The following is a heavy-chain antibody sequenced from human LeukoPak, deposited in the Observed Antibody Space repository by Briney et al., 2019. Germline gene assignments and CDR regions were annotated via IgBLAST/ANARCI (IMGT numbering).Heavy chain of an antibody. J-gene: IGHJ4*02. Sequence: GGSLRLSCAASGFTFSSYAMSWVRQAPGKGLEWVSAISGSGGSTYYADSVKGRFTISRDNSRDTLYLQMNSLRAEDTAVYCCAKGYYDYVWGSYYFDYWGQGTLVTVSS. CDR2: ISGSGGST. D-gene: IGHD3-16*01. CDR1: GFTFSSYA. V-gene: IGHV3-23*01. CDR3: AKGYYDYVWGSYYFDY.